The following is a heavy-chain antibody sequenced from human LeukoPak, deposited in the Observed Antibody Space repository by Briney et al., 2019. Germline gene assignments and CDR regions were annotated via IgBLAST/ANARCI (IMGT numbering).Heavy chain of an antibody. CDR3: ARRNKLRAVGATSFDY. V-gene: IGHV4-39*01. CDR1: GGSISSSSYY. D-gene: IGHD1-26*01. J-gene: IGHJ4*02. Sequence: SETLSLTCTVSGGSISSSSYYWGWIRQPPGKGLEWIGSIYYSGSTYYNPSLKSRVSISVDTYKNQFSLKLSSVTAADTAVYYCARRNKLRAVGATSFDYWGQGTLVTVSS. CDR2: IYYSGST.